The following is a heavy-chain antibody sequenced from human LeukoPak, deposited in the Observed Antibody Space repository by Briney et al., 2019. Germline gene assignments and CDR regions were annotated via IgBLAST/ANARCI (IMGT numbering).Heavy chain of an antibody. CDR2: INHSGST. V-gene: IGHV4-34*01. J-gene: IGHJ4*02. CDR1: GGSFSGYY. CDR3: ARVRGSYFLRRFDY. D-gene: IGHD1-26*01. Sequence: ASETLSLTCAVYGGSFSGYYWSWIRQPPGKGLEWIGEINHSGSTNYNPSLKSRVTISVDTSKNQFSLKLSSVTAADTAVYYRARVRGSYFLRRFDYWGQGTLVTVSS.